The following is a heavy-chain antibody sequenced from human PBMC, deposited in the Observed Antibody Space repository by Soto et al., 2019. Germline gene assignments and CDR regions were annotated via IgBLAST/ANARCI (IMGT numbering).Heavy chain of an antibody. J-gene: IGHJ4*02. V-gene: IGHV4-31*03. D-gene: IGHD3-3*01. Sequence: SETLSLTCSVSGGSISSGGYYWSWIRQHPGKGLEWIGYIYYSGSTYYNPSLKSRVTISVDTSKNQFSLKLSSVTAADTAVYYCAAEVGFGPLFDYWGQGTLVTVSS. CDR2: IYYSGST. CDR1: GGSISSGGYY. CDR3: AAEVGFGPLFDY.